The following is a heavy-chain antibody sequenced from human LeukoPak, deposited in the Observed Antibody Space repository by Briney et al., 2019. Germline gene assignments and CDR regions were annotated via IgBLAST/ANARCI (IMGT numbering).Heavy chain of an antibody. V-gene: IGHV3-74*01. CDR3: AKVKVVGYSTFDY. D-gene: IGHD3-22*01. CDR2: INSDGRST. CDR1: GFTFSTYW. J-gene: IGHJ4*02. Sequence: GGSLRLSCAASGFTFSTYWMHWVRQAPGKGLVWVSRINSDGRSTRYADSVKGRFTISRDNSRDTLYLQMNSLTAEDTAVYYCAKVKVVGYSTFDYWGQGTLVTVSP.